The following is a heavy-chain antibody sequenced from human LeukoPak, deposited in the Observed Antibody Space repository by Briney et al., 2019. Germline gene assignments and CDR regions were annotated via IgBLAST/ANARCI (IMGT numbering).Heavy chain of an antibody. J-gene: IGHJ4*02. Sequence: GGSLRLSCAASGFTFSSYAMSWVRQAPGKGLEWVSAISASGSSTYHADSAKGRFTTSRDNSKNTLYLQMNSLRAEDTAIYYCAKVCGANCYYPDYWGQGAQVTVSS. CDR2: ISASGSST. CDR3: AKVCGANCYYPDY. D-gene: IGHD2-21*02. V-gene: IGHV3-23*01. CDR1: GFTFSSYA.